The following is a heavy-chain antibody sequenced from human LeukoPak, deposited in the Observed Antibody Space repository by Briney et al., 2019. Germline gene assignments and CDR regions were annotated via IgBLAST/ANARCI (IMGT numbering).Heavy chain of an antibody. D-gene: IGHD6-13*01. CDR1: GYTFIGYY. CDR3: ARGIRGVAAAGLDYYYMDV. CDR2: MNPNNGNT. Sequence: ASVKVSCKASGYTFIGYYMHWVRQAPGQGLEWMGWMNPNNGNTGYAQKFQGRVTITRNTSISTDYIELSSLTSEDTAVYYCARGIRGVAAAGLDYYYMDVWGKGTTVTVSS. V-gene: IGHV1-8*03. J-gene: IGHJ6*03.